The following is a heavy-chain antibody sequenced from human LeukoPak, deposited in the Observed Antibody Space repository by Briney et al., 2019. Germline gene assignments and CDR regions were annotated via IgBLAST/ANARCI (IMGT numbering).Heavy chain of an antibody. CDR2: IYYSGST. CDR3: ARVCRTYFDL. J-gene: IGHJ2*01. CDR1: GGSISSSDYY. Sequence: SETLSLTCTVSGGSISSSDYYWSWIRQPPGKGLEWIGYIYYSGSTYYNPSLKSRVTISVDTSKNQFSLKLSSVTAADTAVYYCARVCRTYFDLWGRGTLVTVSS. V-gene: IGHV4-30-4*01.